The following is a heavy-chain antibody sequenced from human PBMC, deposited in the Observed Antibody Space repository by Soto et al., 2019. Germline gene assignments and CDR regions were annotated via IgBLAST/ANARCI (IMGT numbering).Heavy chain of an antibody. CDR2: MNPNSGNT. Sequence: QVQLVQSGAEVKKPGASVKVSCKASGYTFTSYDINWVRQATGQGLEWMGWMNPNSGNTGYAQKFRGGVTLTQSTSISTAYMELCSMRAEDRAGYYCAREIAAYWYFDLWGRGTLVTVSS. D-gene: IGHD2-21*01. V-gene: IGHV1-8*01. CDR1: GYTFTSYD. J-gene: IGHJ2*01. CDR3: AREIAAYWYFDL.